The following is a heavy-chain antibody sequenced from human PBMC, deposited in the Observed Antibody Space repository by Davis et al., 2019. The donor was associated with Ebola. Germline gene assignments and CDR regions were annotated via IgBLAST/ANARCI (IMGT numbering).Heavy chain of an antibody. CDR3: ARVDSSGWQVYYYGMDV. V-gene: IGHV7-4-1*02. CDR2: INTNTGNP. J-gene: IGHJ6*02. D-gene: IGHD6-19*01. CDR1: GYTFTSYA. Sequence: ASVKVSCKASGYTFTSYAMNWVRQAPGQGLEWMGWINTNTGNPTYAQGFTGRFVFSLDTSVSTAYLQISSLKAEDTAVYYCARVDSSGWQVYYYGMDVWGQGTTVTVSS.